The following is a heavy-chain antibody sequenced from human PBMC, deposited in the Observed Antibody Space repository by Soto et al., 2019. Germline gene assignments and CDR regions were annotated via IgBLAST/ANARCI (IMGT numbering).Heavy chain of an antibody. Sequence: SETMCLTCPISGDSISRCYCRGWIRQPPGKGLEWIVSIYHSGITYYNPSLKSRVTISVDTYKNHFSLKLSSVTAADTAVYYCAREVAVITATPATWFDPWCHGTLVT. D-gene: IGHD3-22*01. J-gene: IGHJ5*02. V-gene: IGHV4-38-2*02. CDR3: AREVAVITATPATWFDP. CDR2: IYHSGIT. CDR1: GDSISRCYC.